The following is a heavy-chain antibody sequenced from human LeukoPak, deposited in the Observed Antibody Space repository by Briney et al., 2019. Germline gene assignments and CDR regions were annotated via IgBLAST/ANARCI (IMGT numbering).Heavy chain of an antibody. D-gene: IGHD3-10*01. CDR1: GFTFSNAW. J-gene: IGHJ4*02. CDR2: IKSKTDGGTT. Sequence: GGSLRLPCAASGFTFSNAWMSSVRQAPGKGLEWVGRIKSKTDGGTTDYAATVKGRFTISRDDSKNTLYLQMNSLKTEDTAVYYCTTGITMVRGVIHLIDYWGQGTLVTVSS. V-gene: IGHV3-15*01. CDR3: TTGITMVRGVIHLIDY.